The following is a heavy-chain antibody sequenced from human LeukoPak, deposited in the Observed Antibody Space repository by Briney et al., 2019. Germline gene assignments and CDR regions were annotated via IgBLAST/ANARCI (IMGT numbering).Heavy chain of an antibody. D-gene: IGHD1-26*01. CDR1: GYTFSSYD. CDR3: ARSLEGATIYFDY. J-gene: IGHJ4*02. Sequence: GASVKVSCNASGYTFSSYDINWVRQAAGQGLEWMGWMNPSSGNTGYAQKFQGRLTMTRNTSISTAYMELSSLKSEDTGVYYCARSLEGATIYFDYWGQGTLVTVSS. CDR2: MNPSSGNT. V-gene: IGHV1-8*01.